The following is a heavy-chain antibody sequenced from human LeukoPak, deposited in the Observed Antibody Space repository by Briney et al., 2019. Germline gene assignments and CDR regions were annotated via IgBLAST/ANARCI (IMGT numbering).Heavy chain of an antibody. Sequence: GGSLRLSCAASGFTFSSYSMSWVRQAPGKGLEWVANIKQDGSEKNYVDSVKGRFTISRDNAKNSLYLQMNSLRAEDTAVYYCARAPSVYPFDYWGQGTLVTVSS. CDR3: ARAPSVYPFDY. CDR2: IKQDGSEK. J-gene: IGHJ4*02. D-gene: IGHD5/OR15-5a*01. CDR1: GFTFSSYS. V-gene: IGHV3-7*01.